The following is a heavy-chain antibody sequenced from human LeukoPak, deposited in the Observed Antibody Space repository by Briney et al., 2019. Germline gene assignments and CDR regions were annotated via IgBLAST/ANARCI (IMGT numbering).Heavy chain of an antibody. Sequence: SETLSLTCTVSGGSIRSSYYYWGWIRQPPGKGLEWIGSIYDSGSTYYNPSLKSRVTISVDTSKNQFSLKLSSVTAADTAVYYCARYDSSGFIFDYWGQGTLVTVSS. J-gene: IGHJ4*02. CDR3: ARYDSSGFIFDY. CDR2: IYDSGST. V-gene: IGHV4-39*07. CDR1: GGSIRSSYYY. D-gene: IGHD3-22*01.